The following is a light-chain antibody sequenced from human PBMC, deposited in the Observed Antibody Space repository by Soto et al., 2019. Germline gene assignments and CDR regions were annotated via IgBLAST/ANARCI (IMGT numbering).Light chain of an antibody. Sequence: EIVLTQSPGTLSLSPGERATLSCRASQSVSSSYLAWYQQKPGQAPRLLIYGASGRATGIPDRFSGSGSGTDFTLTISRLEPEDFAVYYCQQYGSMITFGQGKRLEIK. V-gene: IGKV3-20*01. CDR2: GAS. CDR3: QQYGSMIT. J-gene: IGKJ5*01. CDR1: QSVSSSY.